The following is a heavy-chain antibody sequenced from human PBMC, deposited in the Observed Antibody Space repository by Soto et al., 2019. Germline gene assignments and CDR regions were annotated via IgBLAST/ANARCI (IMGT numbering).Heavy chain of an antibody. CDR3: ARDYSSSWPLGY. Sequence: ASVKVSCKASGYNFNIYGINWVRQAPGQGLEWMGWISAYNGNTNYAQKLQGRVTMTTDTSTSTAYMELRSLRSDDTAVYYCARDYSSSWPLGYWGQGTLVTVSS. D-gene: IGHD6-13*01. CDR1: GYNFNIYG. V-gene: IGHV1-18*01. CDR2: ISAYNGNT. J-gene: IGHJ4*02.